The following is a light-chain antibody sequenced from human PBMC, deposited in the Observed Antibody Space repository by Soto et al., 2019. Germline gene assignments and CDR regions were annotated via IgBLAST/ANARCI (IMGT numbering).Light chain of an antibody. CDR1: SSDVGGYKY. V-gene: IGLV2-14*01. J-gene: IGLJ1*01. CDR2: DVS. Sequence: QSALTQPASVSGSPGQSIAISYTGTSSDVGGYKYVSWYQQYPGKAPKLMIYDVSNRPSGVPDRFSGSKSGNTASLTISGLQSEDEADYYCSSYTSYTPYVFGTGTKPTVL. CDR3: SSYTSYTPYV.